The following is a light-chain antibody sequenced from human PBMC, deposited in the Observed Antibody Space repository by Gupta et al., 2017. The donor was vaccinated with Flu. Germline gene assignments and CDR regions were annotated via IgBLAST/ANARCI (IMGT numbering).Light chain of an antibody. V-gene: IGKV1-5*03. J-gene: IGKJ1*01. Sequence: QLTQSPTTLSASVGDRVTITCRASQTISTWLAWYQQKPGKAPNLLIYKASTLESGVPSSFSGSGSGAEFILTISSLQPDDFATYYCQHYNTYPWTFGQGTKVEIK. CDR1: QTISTW. CDR2: KAS. CDR3: QHYNTYPWT.